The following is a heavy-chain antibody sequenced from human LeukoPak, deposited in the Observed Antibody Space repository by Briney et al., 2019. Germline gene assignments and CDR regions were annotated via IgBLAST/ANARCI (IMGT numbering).Heavy chain of an antibody. CDR3: ASEGSGSYYDLYYYHGMDV. J-gene: IGHJ6*02. CDR1: GYTFTSYD. CDR2: MNPNSGNT. D-gene: IGHD3-10*01. Sequence: ASVKVSCKASGYTFTSYDINLVRQATGQGLEWMGWMNPNSGNTGYAQKFQGRVTMTRNTSISTAYMELSSLTSEDPAEYHCASEGSGSYYDLYYYHGMDVWGQGTTVTVSS. V-gene: IGHV1-8*01.